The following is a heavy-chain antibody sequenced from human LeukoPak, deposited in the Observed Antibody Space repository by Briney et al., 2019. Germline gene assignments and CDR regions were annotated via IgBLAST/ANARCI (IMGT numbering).Heavy chain of an antibody. Sequence: ASVKVSCKASGYTFTSYDINWVRQATGQGLEWMGWMNPNSGNTGYAQKFQGRVTMTRNTSISTAYMELSSLRSEDTAVYYCARGSAYYYDSSGYGMDVWGQGTTVTVSS. CDR2: MNPNSGNT. J-gene: IGHJ6*02. CDR3: ARGSAYYYDSSGYGMDV. CDR1: GYTFTSYD. V-gene: IGHV1-8*01. D-gene: IGHD3-22*01.